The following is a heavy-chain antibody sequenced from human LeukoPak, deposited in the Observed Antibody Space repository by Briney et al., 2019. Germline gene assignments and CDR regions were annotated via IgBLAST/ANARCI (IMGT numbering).Heavy chain of an antibody. Sequence: SETLSLTCTVSGGSISNYYWTWIRQPPGKGLEWIGYVYYTGSTYYNPSLKSRVTISLDTSRNQFSLKLSSVTAADTALFYCARSSYGYMFDSWGQGTLVTVSS. V-gene: IGHV4-59*01. D-gene: IGHD5-18*01. CDR2: VYYTGST. CDR1: GGSISNYY. J-gene: IGHJ4*02. CDR3: ARSSYGYMFDS.